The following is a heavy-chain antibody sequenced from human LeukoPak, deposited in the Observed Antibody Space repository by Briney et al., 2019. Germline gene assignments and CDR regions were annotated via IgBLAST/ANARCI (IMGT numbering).Heavy chain of an antibody. CDR2: ISGSGGST. Sequence: GGSLRLSCAASGFTFNSYAMTWVRQAPGKGLEWVSAISGSGGSTYYADSVKGRFTISRDNAKNTLYLQMNSLRAEDTAVYYCAKCIVATNYYYYYMDIWGKGTTVTVSS. V-gene: IGHV3-23*01. J-gene: IGHJ6*03. D-gene: IGHD5-12*01. CDR3: AKCIVATNYYYYYMDI. CDR1: GFTFNSYA.